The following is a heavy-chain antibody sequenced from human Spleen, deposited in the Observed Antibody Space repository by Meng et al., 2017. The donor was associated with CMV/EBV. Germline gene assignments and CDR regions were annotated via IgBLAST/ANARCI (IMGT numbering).Heavy chain of an antibody. Sequence: GDSVNSGYGHYKWNRQPPGKGLEWIGYVYDTGNTNYDPSLKSRVTISVDTSKNQFSLKLSSVTTADTAVYYWARGTITIFGVVDPWGQGTLVTVSS. CDR3: ARGTITIFGVVDP. J-gene: IGHJ5*02. CDR1: GDSVNSGYGH. CDR2: VYDTGNT. V-gene: IGHV4-61*01. D-gene: IGHD3-3*01.